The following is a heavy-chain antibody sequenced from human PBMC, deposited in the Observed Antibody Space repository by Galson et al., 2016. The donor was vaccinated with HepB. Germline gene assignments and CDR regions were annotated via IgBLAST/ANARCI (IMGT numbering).Heavy chain of an antibody. CDR3: AKNDILAGYSAFDY. J-gene: IGHJ4*02. V-gene: IGHV3-30*18. D-gene: IGHD3-9*01. CDR1: GFTFSSYA. Sequence: SLRLSCAASGFTFSSYAMHWVRQAPGKGLEWVAVISYDGSHKYYAASVKGRFTISRDNSKNTLSLQMNSLRAEDTAVYYCAKNDILAGYSAFDYLGQGTLVTVSS. CDR2: ISYDGSHK.